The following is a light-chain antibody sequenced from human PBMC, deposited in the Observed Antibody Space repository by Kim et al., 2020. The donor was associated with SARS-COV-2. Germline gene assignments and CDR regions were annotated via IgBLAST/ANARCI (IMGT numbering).Light chain of an antibody. Sequence: VCPGQTASITCAGDKLGDKYACWYQQKPGQSPVLVIYQDSKRPSGIPERFSGSNSGNTATLTIGGTQAMDEADYYCQAWDSSTVVFGGGTQLTVL. V-gene: IGLV3-1*01. CDR1: KLGDKY. CDR3: QAWDSSTVV. CDR2: QDS. J-gene: IGLJ2*01.